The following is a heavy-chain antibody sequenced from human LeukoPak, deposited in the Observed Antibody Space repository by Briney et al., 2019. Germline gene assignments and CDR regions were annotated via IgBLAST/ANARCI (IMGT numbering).Heavy chain of an antibody. V-gene: IGHV4-34*01. CDR3: ASLNPFSGRRNAFDI. D-gene: IGHD1-26*01. J-gene: IGHJ3*02. Sequence: SETLSLTCAVHGGSFSGYYWSWIRQPPGQGLEWIGEVNHSGTARYNPSLESRVTISVDTSKSQSSLNVYFVTAADTAVYCCASLNPFSGRRNAFDIWGQGAMVTVSS. CDR2: VNHSGTA. CDR1: GGSFSGYY.